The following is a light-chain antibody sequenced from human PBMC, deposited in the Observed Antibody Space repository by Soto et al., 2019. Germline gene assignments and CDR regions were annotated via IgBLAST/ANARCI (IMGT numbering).Light chain of an antibody. J-gene: IGLJ1*01. CDR1: SSDVVGYNY. V-gene: IGLV2-14*01. Sequence: SALTQPASGSGSPGQSITISCAGTSSDVVGYNYVSWYQQHPGKAPKFMIYDVSNRPSGVSTRFSGSKSGNTASLTISGLQAEDEADYYCNSYTTSNTRQIVFGTGTKVTVL. CDR3: NSYTTSNTRQIV. CDR2: DVS.